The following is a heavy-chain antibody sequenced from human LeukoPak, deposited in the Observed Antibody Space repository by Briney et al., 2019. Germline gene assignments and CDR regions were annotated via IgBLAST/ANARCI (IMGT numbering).Heavy chain of an antibody. CDR2: IYNSGNT. Sequence: SETLSLTCTVSGGSISSYYWSWIRQPPGKGLEWIGYIYNSGNTNYNPSLKSRATISVDTSKNQFSLKLSSVTAADTAVYYCARLAHGYGFDYWGQGTLVTVSS. CDR1: GGSISSYY. J-gene: IGHJ4*02. D-gene: IGHD5-18*01. CDR3: ARLAHGYGFDY. V-gene: IGHV4-59*01.